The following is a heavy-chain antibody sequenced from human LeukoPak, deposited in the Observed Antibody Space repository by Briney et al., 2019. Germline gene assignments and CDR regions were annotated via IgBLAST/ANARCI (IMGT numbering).Heavy chain of an antibody. J-gene: IGHJ5*02. V-gene: IGHV3-23*01. CDR1: GFTFSSYA. CDR3: ASHAQIVVVPAAIGDWFDP. D-gene: IGHD2-2*01. CDR2: ISGSGGST. Sequence: GGSLRPSCAASGFTFSSYAMSWVRQAPGKGLEWVSAISGSGGSTYYADSVKGRFTISRDNSKNTLYLQMNSLRAEDTAVYYCASHAQIVVVPAAIGDWFDPWGQGTLVTVSS.